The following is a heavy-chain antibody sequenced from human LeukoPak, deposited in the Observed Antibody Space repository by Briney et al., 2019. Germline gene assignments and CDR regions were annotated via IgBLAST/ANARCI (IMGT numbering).Heavy chain of an antibody. Sequence: ASVKVSCKASGNTFTGYYMHWVRQAPGQGLEWMGWINPNSGGTNYAQKFQGRVTMTTDTSITTAYMELSRLRSDDTAVYYCARDPLYDFWSGYRFDYWGQGTLVTVSS. V-gene: IGHV1-2*02. CDR1: GNTFTGYY. J-gene: IGHJ4*02. CDR3: ARDPLYDFWSGYRFDY. D-gene: IGHD3-3*01. CDR2: INPNSGGT.